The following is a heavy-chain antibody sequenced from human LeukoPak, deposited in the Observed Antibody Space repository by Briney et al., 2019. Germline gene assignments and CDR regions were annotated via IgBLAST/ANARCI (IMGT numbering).Heavy chain of an antibody. V-gene: IGHV1-8*01. D-gene: IGHD3-10*01. CDR3: ARVGVRITMVRGVIGYYYYGMDV. Sequence: GASVKVSCKASGYTFTSYDINWVRQATGQGLEWMGWMNPNSGNTGYAQKFQGRVTITRNTSISTAYMELSSLRSEDTAVYYCARVGVRITMVRGVIGYYYYGMDVWGQGTTVTVSS. CDR2: MNPNSGNT. CDR1: GYTFTSYD. J-gene: IGHJ6*02.